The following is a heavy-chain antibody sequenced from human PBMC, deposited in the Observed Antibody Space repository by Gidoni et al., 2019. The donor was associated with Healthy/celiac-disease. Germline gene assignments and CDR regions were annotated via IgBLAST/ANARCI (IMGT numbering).Heavy chain of an antibody. CDR2: IYHSGST. D-gene: IGHD3-22*01. V-gene: IGHV4-39*01. CDR1: GGAISCRSYY. CDR3: ARLVLSWGSSGAIDY. Sequence: QLQLQESGLGLVKPSEPLSLTWTGPGGAISCRSYYWGWIRQTPGKGLGWIRRIYHSGSTYYNPSLKSRVTISVDTSNNQFSLKLSSVTAADTAVYYCARLVLSWGSSGAIDYWGQGTLVTVSS. J-gene: IGHJ4*02.